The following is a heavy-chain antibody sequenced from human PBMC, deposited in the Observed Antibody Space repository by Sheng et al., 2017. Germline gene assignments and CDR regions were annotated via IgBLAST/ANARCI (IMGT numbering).Heavy chain of an antibody. D-gene: IGHD1-1*01. Sequence: QVQLQESGPGLVKPSETLSLTCTVSDYSVSSGYFWGWIRQPPREGDCSGLGVPIIVGAPTTTPSLKSRVTISVDTSKNQFSLKLSSVTAADTAVYYCARGVEGIGINWFNPVGPGNPGHRLL. V-gene: IGHV4-38-2*02. CDR2: PIIVGAP. J-gene: IGHJ5*02. CDR1: DYSVSSGYF. CDR3: ARGVEGIGINWFNP.